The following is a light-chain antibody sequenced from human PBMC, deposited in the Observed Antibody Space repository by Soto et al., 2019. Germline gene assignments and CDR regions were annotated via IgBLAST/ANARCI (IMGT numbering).Light chain of an antibody. CDR2: GAS. CDR3: QQYGSSPFT. CDR1: QSVTDNY. Sequence: EIVLTQSPATLSLSPGERATLSCRASQSVTDNYLAWYQQKPGQAPRLVISGASSRTSGIPDRFSASGSGTDFTLTISRLEPEDFAVYYCQQYGSSPFTFGPGTKVDIK. V-gene: IGKV3-20*01. J-gene: IGKJ3*01.